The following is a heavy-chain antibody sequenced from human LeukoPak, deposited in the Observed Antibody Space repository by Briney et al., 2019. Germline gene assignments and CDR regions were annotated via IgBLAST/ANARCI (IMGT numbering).Heavy chain of an antibody. Sequence: PSETLSLTCAVSGGSISGGGYSWSWIRQPPGKGLEWIGYIYHSGSTYYNPSLKSRVTISVDRSKNQFSLKLSSVTAADTAVYYCAREVVPAARFDYWGQGTLVTVSS. J-gene: IGHJ4*02. CDR2: IYHSGST. CDR3: AREVVPAARFDY. CDR1: GGSISGGGYS. V-gene: IGHV4-30-2*01. D-gene: IGHD2-2*01.